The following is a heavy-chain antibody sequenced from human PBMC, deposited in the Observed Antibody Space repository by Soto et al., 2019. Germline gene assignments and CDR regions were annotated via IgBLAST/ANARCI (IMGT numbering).Heavy chain of an antibody. Sequence: PGWSLRLSWAAYGLSFSSYAMHWVRQAPGKGLEWVAVISYDGSNKYYADSVKGRFTISRDNSKNTLYLQMNSLRAEDTAGYYCASEGRDGPYYAMGMCGHGTKGTESS. CDR1: GLSFSSYA. V-gene: IGHV3-30-3*01. CDR2: ISYDGSNK. J-gene: IGHJ6*02. D-gene: IGHD2-15*01. CDR3: ASEGRDGPYYAMGM.